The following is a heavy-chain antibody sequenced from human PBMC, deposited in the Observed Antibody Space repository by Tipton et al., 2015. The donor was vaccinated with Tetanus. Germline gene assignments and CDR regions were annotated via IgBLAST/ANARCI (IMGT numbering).Heavy chain of an antibody. J-gene: IGHJ4*02. CDR2: IYSYNGNI. D-gene: IGHD3-10*01. CDR1: GGSISSGTFH. CDR3: ARLREIVSRSGWAFDY. Sequence: TLSLTCTVSGGSISSGTFHWNWIRQPPGKGLEWVGSIYSYNGNIFENPSLKGRVAISLDTSKNQFSLKLSSVTAADTAVYYCARLREIVSRSGWAFDYWGQGILVTVSS. V-gene: IGHV4-39*01.